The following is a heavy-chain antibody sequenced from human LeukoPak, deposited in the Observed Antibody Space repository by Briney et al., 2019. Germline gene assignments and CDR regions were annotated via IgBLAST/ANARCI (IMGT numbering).Heavy chain of an antibody. CDR1: GFTFSSYA. V-gene: IGHV3-64*01. D-gene: IGHD6-13*01. CDR3: ARDRETHGSSWYRSYYYYYGMDV. Sequence: AGGSLRLSCAASGFTFSSYAMHWVRQAPGKGLEYVSAISSNGGSTYYANSVKGRFTISRDNSKNTLYLQMGSLRAEDMAVYYCARDRETHGSSWYRSYYYYYGMDVWGQGTTVTVSS. CDR2: ISSNGGST. J-gene: IGHJ6*02.